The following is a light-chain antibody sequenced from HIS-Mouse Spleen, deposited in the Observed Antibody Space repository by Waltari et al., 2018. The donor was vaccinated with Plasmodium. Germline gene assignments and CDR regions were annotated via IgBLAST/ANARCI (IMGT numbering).Light chain of an antibody. J-gene: IGLJ2*01. CDR3: GTWDSSLSAGVV. V-gene: IGLV1-51*01. Sequence: QSVLTQPPSVSAAPGQKVTISCSGSSSNIGTHYVCCYQQLPGTAPKLLIYDNNKRPSGIPDRFSGSKSGTSATLGITGLQTGDEADYYCGTWDSSLSAGVVFGGGTKLTVL. CDR1: SSNIGTHY. CDR2: DNN.